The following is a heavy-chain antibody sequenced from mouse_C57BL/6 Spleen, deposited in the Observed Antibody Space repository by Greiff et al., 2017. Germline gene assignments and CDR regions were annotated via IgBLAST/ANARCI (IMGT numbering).Heavy chain of an antibody. Sequence: QVHVKQPGAELVRPGSSVKLSCKASGYTFTSYWMHWVKQRPIQGLEWIGNIDPSDSETHYNQKFKDKATLTVDKSSSTAYMQLSSLTSEDSAVYYCARDYGSSYGWFAYWGQGTLVTVSA. CDR3: ARDYGSSYGWFAY. V-gene: IGHV1-52*01. D-gene: IGHD1-1*01. J-gene: IGHJ3*01. CDR1: GYTFTSYW. CDR2: IDPSDSET.